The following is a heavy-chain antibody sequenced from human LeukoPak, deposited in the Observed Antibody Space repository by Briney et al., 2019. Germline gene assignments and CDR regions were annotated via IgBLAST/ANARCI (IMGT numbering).Heavy chain of an antibody. CDR2: FNPNSGGT. V-gene: IGHV1-2*02. Sequence: ASVKVSCKAAGYTFTGYYMHWVRQPPGQGLEWMGWFNPNSGGTNYAQKFQGRVTMTRDTSISTAYMELSRLRSDDTAVYYCARKSPGRGAFDIWGQGTMVTVSS. D-gene: IGHD3-10*01. CDR3: ARKSPGRGAFDI. CDR1: GYTFTGYY. J-gene: IGHJ3*02.